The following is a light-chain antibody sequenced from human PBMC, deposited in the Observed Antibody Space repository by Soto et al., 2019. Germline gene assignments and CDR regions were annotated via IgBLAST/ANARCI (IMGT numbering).Light chain of an antibody. CDR2: DGS. Sequence: QSALTQPASVSGSPGQSITISCTGTSSDGGGYNYVSWYQQHPGKAPKLMIYDGSNRPSGGSNRFSGSKSGNTASLTISGLQAADEADYYCSSYTSSSTLYVFGTGTQLTVL. CDR1: SSDGGGYNY. V-gene: IGLV2-14*01. CDR3: SSYTSSSTLYV. J-gene: IGLJ1*01.